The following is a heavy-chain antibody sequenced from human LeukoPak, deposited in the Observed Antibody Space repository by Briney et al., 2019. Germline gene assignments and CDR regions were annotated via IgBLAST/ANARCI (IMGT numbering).Heavy chain of an antibody. CDR2: ISGRADRT. CDR3: VKESPYDGPRKYYFDY. D-gene: IGHD3-10*01. J-gene: IGHJ4*02. CDR1: GFTFSSYA. Sequence: PGGSLRLSCAASGFTFSSYAMSWVRQAPGKGLKWVSAISGRADRTYYADSVKGRFTISRDNFKNTLCLQMNSLRADDTAVYYCVKESPYDGPRKYYFDYWGQGALVTVSS. V-gene: IGHV3-23*01.